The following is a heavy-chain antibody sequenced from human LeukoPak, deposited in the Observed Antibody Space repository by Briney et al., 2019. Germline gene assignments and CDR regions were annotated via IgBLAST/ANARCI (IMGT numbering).Heavy chain of an antibody. CDR1: GYSISSGYY. CDR2: IYHSGST. Sequence: SETLSLTCTVSGYSISSGYYWGWIRQPPGKGLEWSVIIYHSGSTYYHPSLKSRVTISVEKSKNQFSLTLSSVPAADTAVYYCAGLQRGSIRSYWGQGTLVTVSS. J-gene: IGHJ4*02. D-gene: IGHD6-25*01. CDR3: AGLQRGSIRSY. V-gene: IGHV4-38-2*02.